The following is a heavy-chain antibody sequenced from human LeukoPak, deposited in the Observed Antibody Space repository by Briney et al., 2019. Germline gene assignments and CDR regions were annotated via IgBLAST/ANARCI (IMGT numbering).Heavy chain of an antibody. CDR3: ARATDYYDSSGYIN. Sequence: GASVKVSCKASGYTFTGYYIHWVRQAPGQGLEWMGWINPNSGGTNYAQKFQGRVTMTRDTSISTAYMELSRLRSDDTAVYYCARATDYYDSSGYINWGQGTLVTVSS. J-gene: IGHJ4*02. V-gene: IGHV1-2*02. CDR1: GYTFTGYY. CDR2: INPNSGGT. D-gene: IGHD3-22*01.